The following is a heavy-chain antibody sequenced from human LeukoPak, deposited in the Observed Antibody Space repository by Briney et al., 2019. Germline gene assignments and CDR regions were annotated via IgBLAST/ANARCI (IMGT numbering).Heavy chain of an antibody. Sequence: ASDTLSLTCAVYGESLNYYCWSWIRQSPEKGLEWIGYIYDSWSTNYNPSLKSRVTISVETSKNQFSLKLSSVTAADTAVYYCARLPESSSWDIYYYYYGMAVWGQGTTVTVSS. CDR2: IYDSWST. CDR3: ARLPESSSWDIYYYYYGMAV. D-gene: IGHD6-13*01. J-gene: IGHJ6*02. V-gene: IGHV4-59*08. CDR1: GESLNYYC.